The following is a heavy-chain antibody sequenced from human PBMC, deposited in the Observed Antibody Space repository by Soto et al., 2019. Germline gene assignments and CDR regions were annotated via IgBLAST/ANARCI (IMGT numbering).Heavy chain of an antibody. J-gene: IGHJ6*02. CDR2: ISYDGSNK. D-gene: IGHD1-26*01. CDR3: HEGATPYGMDV. CDR1: GFTFSSYG. Sequence: GGSLRLSCAASGFTFSSYGMHWVRQAPGKGLEWVAVISYDGSNKYYADSVKGRFTISRDNSKNTLYLQMNSLRAEDTAVYYCHEGATPYGMDVWGQGTTVTVSS. V-gene: IGHV3-30*03.